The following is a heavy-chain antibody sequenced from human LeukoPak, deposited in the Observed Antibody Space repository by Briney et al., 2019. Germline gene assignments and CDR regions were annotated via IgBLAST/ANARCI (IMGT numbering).Heavy chain of an antibody. CDR1: GFTFSSYG. Sequence: PGRSLRLSCAASGFTFSSYGMHWVRQAPGKGLEWVAVIWYDGSNKYYADSVKGRFTISRDNSKNTLYLQMNSLRAEDTAVYYCARDLGAPYGDLHYYYYGMDVWGQGTTVTVSS. CDR2: IWYDGSNK. J-gene: IGHJ6*02. CDR3: ARDLGAPYGDLHYYYYGMDV. D-gene: IGHD4-17*01. V-gene: IGHV3-33*01.